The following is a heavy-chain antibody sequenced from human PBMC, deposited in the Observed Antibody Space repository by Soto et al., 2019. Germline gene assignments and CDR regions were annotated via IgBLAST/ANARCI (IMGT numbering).Heavy chain of an antibody. CDR1: GFTFSSYW. CDR3: ARASLYRSGWYTG. CDR2: IKQDGGEQ. D-gene: IGHD6-19*01. V-gene: IGHV3-7*03. Sequence: EVQLVESGGGLVQPGGSLRLSCAASGFTFSSYWMSWVRQAPGTGLEWVANIKQDGGEQYYVDSLKGRFTTSRDNAKNSRYLQMNCLRAEDPAVYYCARASLYRSGWYTGWGQGTRVTVSS. J-gene: IGHJ4*02.